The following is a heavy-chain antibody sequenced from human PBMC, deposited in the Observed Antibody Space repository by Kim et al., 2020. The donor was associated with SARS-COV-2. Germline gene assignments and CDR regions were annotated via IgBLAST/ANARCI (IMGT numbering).Heavy chain of an antibody. CDR3: ARFPNRRGNIVVVLAAFFVF. CDR2: IKQDGSEK. V-gene: IGHV3-7*01. CDR1: GFTFSSYW. D-gene: IGHD2-2*01. Sequence: GGSLRLSCAASGFTFSSYWMSWVRQAPGKGLEWVANIKQDGSEKYYVDSVKGRFTISRDNAKKSLYLQMNSLRAEDTAVYYCARFPNRRGNIVVVLAAFFVFWGQGTGVTVS. J-gene: IGHJ4*02.